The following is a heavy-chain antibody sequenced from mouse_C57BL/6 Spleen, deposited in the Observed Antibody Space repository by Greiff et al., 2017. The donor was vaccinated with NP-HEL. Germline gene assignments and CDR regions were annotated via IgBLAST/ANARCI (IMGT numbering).Heavy chain of an antibody. CDR2: IDPSDSYT. CDR3: ARKGTGYFDY. D-gene: IGHD4-1*01. V-gene: IGHV1-50*01. Sequence: QVQLQQPGAELVKPGASVKLSCKASGYTFTSYWMQWVKQRPGQGLEWIGEIDPSDSYTNYNQKFKGTATLTVDTSSSTAYMQRSRLTSEDSAVYYCARKGTGYFDYWGQGTTLTVSS. CDR1: GYTFTSYW. J-gene: IGHJ2*01.